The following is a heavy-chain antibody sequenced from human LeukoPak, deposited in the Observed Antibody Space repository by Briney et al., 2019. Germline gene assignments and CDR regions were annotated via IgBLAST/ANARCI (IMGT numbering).Heavy chain of an antibody. V-gene: IGHV1-18*01. CDR2: ISAYNGNT. Sequence: ASVKVSCKASGYTLTNYGISWVRQAPGQGLEWMGWISAYNGNTNYAQKLQGRVTMTTDTSTSTAYMELRSLRSDDTAVYYCAIDGDYGDYLPWGQGTLVTVSS. CDR1: GYTLTNYG. D-gene: IGHD4-17*01. J-gene: IGHJ4*02. CDR3: AIDGDYGDYLP.